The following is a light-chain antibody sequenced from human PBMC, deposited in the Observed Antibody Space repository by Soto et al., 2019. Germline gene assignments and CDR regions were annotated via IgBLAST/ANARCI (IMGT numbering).Light chain of an antibody. Sequence: QSVLTQPPSVSGAPGQRVTISCTGSSSNIGAGYDVHWYQQLPGTAPKLLIYHNSDRPSGVPDRFSGSKSGTSASLAISGLQSEDEADYYCATWDDSLHGYVFGTGTKVTVL. CDR1: SSNIGAGYD. CDR3: ATWDDSLHGYV. CDR2: HNS. V-gene: IGLV1-40*01. J-gene: IGLJ1*01.